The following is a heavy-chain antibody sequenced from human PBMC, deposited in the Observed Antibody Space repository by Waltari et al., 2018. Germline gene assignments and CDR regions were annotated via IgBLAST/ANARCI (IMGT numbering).Heavy chain of an antibody. J-gene: IGHJ4*02. Sequence: EVQLVESGGGLVQPGGSLRLSCAASGFTFSSYAMSWVRQATGKGLEWVSALSGSGGSTYYADTVKGRFTISRDNSKNTLYLQMNSLRAEDTAVYYCAKAVSYSGYGNYFDYWGQGTLVTVSS. CDR1: GFTFSSYA. D-gene: IGHD5-12*01. CDR3: AKAVSYSGYGNYFDY. CDR2: LSGSGGST. V-gene: IGHV3-23*04.